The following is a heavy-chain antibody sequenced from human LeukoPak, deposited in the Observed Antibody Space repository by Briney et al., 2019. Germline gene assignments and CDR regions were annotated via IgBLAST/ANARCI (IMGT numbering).Heavy chain of an antibody. D-gene: IGHD1-26*01. CDR2: INSDGSIT. Sequence: GGSLRLSCAASGFTFRNKWMHWVRQAPGKGPVWVSRINSDGSITNYADSVKGRFTTSRDNAKNTVYLQMNSLRAEDTAVYYCAKWDFGWGQGTLVTVSS. CDR1: GFTFRNKW. CDR3: AKWDFG. V-gene: IGHV3-74*01. J-gene: IGHJ4*02.